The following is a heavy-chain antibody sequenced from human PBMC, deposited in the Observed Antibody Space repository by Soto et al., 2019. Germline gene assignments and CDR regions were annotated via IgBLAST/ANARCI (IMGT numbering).Heavy chain of an antibody. CDR1: GGTFSSYA. J-gene: IGHJ5*02. CDR3: ARVPEYYCDISVYSLNWYDP. V-gene: IGHV1-69*01. CDR2: IIPIFGTA. Sequence: QVQLVQSGAEVKKPGSSVKVSCKASGGTFSSYAISWVRQAPGQWLEWMGGIIPIFGTAKYAQKFQGRVTITADESTSAAYMELRSLRTEDMVGYYSARVPEYYCDISVYSLNWYDPWGQGTLVTVSS. D-gene: IGHD3-22*01.